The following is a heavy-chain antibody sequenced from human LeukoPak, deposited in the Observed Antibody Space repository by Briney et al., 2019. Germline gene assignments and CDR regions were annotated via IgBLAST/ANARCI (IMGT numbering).Heavy chain of an antibody. J-gene: IGHJ6*03. Sequence: GGSLRLSCAASGFTVSSNYMSWVRQAPGKGLEWVPVIYSGGSTYYADSVKGRFTISRDNSKNTLYLQMNSLRAEDTAVYYCERDQGSVYYDSSGYPYYYYYMDVWGKRTTVSVSS. CDR3: ERDQGSVYYDSSGYPYYYYYMDV. V-gene: IGHV3-53*01. CDR1: GFTVSSNY. CDR2: IYSGGST. D-gene: IGHD3-22*01.